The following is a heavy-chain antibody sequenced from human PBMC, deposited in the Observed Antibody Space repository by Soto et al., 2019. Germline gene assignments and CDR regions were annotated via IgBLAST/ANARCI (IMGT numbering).Heavy chain of an antibody. CDR1: GGSISMYY. Sequence: QVQLQESGPGLVKPSETLSLTCTVSGGSISMYYWSWIRQPAGKGLAWSGRIYTSGSTNYNPSLNSLVTMSVATSKNQFSLKLSPVTAAATVVYYCARLTRFPPPGSLDVWGQGTTLTVSS. D-gene: IGHD3-10*01. V-gene: IGHV4-4*07. J-gene: IGHJ6*02. CDR2: IYTSGST. CDR3: ARLTRFPPPGSLDV.